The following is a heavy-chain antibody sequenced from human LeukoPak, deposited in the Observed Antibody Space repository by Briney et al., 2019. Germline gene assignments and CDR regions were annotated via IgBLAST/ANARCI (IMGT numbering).Heavy chain of an antibody. CDR1: GFTFSIYC. CDR2: IRSSRRYI. J-gene: IGHJ5*02. V-gene: IGHV3-21*01. CDR3: ARDRGWFDP. Sequence: NPGGSLRLSCAASGFTFSIYCMNWVRHARGKGQEWVSAIRSSRRYIYYADSAKGRFTISRDNAKNSLYLQMNSLRAEDTAVYFCARDRGWFDPWGQGTLVTVSS.